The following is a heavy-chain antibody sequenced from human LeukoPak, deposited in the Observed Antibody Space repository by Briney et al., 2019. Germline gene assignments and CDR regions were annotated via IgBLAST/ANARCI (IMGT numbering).Heavy chain of an antibody. J-gene: IGHJ4*02. CDR2: IYYSGST. CDR3: ARARLGELSLYLPFFDY. CDR1: GGSISSYY. D-gene: IGHD3-16*02. Sequence: PSETLSLTCTVSGGSISSYYWSWIRQPPGKGLEWSGYIYYSGSTNYNPSLKSRVTISVDTSKDQFSLKLSSVTAADTAVYYCARARLGELSLYLPFFDYWGQGTLVTVSS. V-gene: IGHV4-59*01.